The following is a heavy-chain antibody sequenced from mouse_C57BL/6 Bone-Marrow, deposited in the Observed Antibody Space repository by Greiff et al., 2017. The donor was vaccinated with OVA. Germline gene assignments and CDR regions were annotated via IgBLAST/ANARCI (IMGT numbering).Heavy chain of an antibody. D-gene: IGHD2-1*01. CDR2: IWSGGST. J-gene: IGHJ4*01. CDR1: GFSLTSYG. Sequence: QVQLQQSGPGLVQPSQSLSITCTVSGFSLTSYGVHWVRQSPGKGLAWLGVIWSGGSTDYHAAFISRLSISKDNSKSQVFFKMNSLQADDTAIYYCARIYYGPMDYWGQGTSVTVSS. CDR3: ARIYYGPMDY. V-gene: IGHV2-2*01.